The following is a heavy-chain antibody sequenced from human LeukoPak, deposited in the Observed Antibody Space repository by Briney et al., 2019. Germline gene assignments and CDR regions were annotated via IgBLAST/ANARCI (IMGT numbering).Heavy chain of an antibody. V-gene: IGHV1-2*02. J-gene: IGHJ6*03. CDR2: INPNSGGT. CDR1: GYTFTGYY. D-gene: IGHD5-18*01. Sequence: ASVKVSCKASGYTFTGYYMHWVRQAPGQGLEWMGWINPNSGGTNYAQKFQGRVTMTRDTSISTAYMELSRLRSDDTAVYYCAREAGYSYGFFPYYMDVWGKGTTVTISS. CDR3: AREAGYSYGFFPYYMDV.